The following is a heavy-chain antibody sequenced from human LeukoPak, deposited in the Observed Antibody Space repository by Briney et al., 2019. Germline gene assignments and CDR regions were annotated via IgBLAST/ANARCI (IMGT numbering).Heavy chain of an antibody. CDR3: ARAEGDGYTWGPEY. CDR1: GFTFIKYS. J-gene: IGHJ4*02. CDR2: ITGSGAFT. D-gene: IGHD5-24*01. Sequence: PGGSLRLSCAASGFTFIKYSMTWVRQAPGKGLEWVSAITGSGAFTDYADSVKGRFTISRDNSKNTLYLQMNSLRAEDTAVYYCARAEGDGYTWGPEYWGQGTLVTVSS. V-gene: IGHV3-23*01.